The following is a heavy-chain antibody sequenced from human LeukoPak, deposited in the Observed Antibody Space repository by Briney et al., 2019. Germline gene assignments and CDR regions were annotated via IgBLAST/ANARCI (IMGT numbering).Heavy chain of an antibody. D-gene: IGHD5-18*01. CDR2: IYTSGST. J-gene: IGHJ4*02. Sequence: SETLSLTCTVSGVSISSYYWSWIRQPAGKGLEWIGRIYTSGSTNYNPSLKSRVTMSVDTSKSQFSLKLSSVTAADTAVFYCARGNSYGPSYYFDYWGQGTLVTVSS. CDR3: ARGNSYGPSYYFDY. V-gene: IGHV4-4*07. CDR1: GVSISSYY.